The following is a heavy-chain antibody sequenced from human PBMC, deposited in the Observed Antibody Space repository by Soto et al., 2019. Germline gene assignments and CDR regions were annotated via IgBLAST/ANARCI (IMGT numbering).Heavy chain of an antibody. Sequence: GGSLRLSCAASGFIFGDYWMSWIRQAPGKGLEWVANTRQDGGEKNFVDSVKGRFIISRDNAKNSLYLQMNSLRDEDTAVYYCARDNPRSSGRDVWGQGTTVTVSS. CDR2: TRQDGGEK. V-gene: IGHV3-7*05. CDR1: GFIFGDYW. J-gene: IGHJ6*02. CDR3: ARDNPRSSGRDV.